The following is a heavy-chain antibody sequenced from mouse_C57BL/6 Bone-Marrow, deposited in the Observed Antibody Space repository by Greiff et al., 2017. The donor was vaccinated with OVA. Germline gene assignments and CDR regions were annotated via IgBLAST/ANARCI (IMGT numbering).Heavy chain of an antibody. CDR2: IDPSDSYT. Sequence: QVQLQQPGAELVRPGTSVKLSCKASGYTFTSYWMHWVKQRPGQGLEWIGVIDPSDSYTNYNQKFKGKATLTVDTSSSTAYMQLSSLTSEDSAVYYCARDCLYYAMDYWGQGTSVTVSS. J-gene: IGHJ4*01. CDR3: ARDCLYYAMDY. CDR1: GYTFTSYW. V-gene: IGHV1-59*01.